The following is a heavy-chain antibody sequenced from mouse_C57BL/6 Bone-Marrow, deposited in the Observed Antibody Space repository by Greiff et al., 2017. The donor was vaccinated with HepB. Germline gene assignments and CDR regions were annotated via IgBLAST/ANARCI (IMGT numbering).Heavy chain of an antibody. V-gene: IGHV3-6*01. CDR1: GYSITSGYY. Sequence: EVQLQQSGPGLVKPSQSLSLTCSVTGYSITSGYYWNWIRQFPGNKLEWMGYISYDGSNNYNPSLKNRISITRDTSKNQFFLKLNSVTTEDTATYYCARDPLSDYWGQGTSVTVSS. CDR3: ARDPLSDY. D-gene: IGHD2-3*01. J-gene: IGHJ4*01. CDR2: ISYDGSN.